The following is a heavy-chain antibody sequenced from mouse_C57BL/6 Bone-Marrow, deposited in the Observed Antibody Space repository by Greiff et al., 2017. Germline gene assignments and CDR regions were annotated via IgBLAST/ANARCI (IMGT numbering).Heavy chain of an antibody. J-gene: IGHJ2*01. CDR1: GYTFTSYW. D-gene: IGHD1-1*01. Sequence: QVQLQQSGAELVQPGASVKMSCKASGYTFTSYWITWVKQRPGQGLEWIGDIYPGSGSTNYNEKFKSKATLTVDTSSSTAYMQLSSLTSEDSAVYYCAREGLTTVVARGYLDYWGQGTTLTVSS. CDR3: AREGLTTVVARGYLDY. CDR2: IYPGSGST. V-gene: IGHV1-55*01.